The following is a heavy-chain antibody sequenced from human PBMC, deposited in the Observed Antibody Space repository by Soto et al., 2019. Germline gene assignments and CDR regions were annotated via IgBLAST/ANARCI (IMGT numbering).Heavy chain of an antibody. CDR1: GGTFSSYT. J-gene: IGHJ4*02. Sequence: GASVKVSCKASGGTFSSYTISWVRQAPGQGLEWMGRIIPILGIANYAQKFQGRVTITADKSTSTAYMELSSLRSEDTAVYYCARPAGYSSGWHFDYWGQGTLVTVSS. CDR2: IIPILGIA. D-gene: IGHD6-19*01. V-gene: IGHV1-69*02. CDR3: ARPAGYSSGWHFDY.